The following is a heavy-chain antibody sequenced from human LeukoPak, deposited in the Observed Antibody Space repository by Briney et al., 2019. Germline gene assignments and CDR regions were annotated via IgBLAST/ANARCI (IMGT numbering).Heavy chain of an antibody. CDR2: IYYSGST. CDR1: GGSISSYY. V-gene: IGHV4-59*08. CDR3: ARLDGSAAAGIDY. J-gene: IGHJ4*02. D-gene: IGHD6-13*01. Sequence: SETLSLTCTVSGGSISSYYWSWIRQPPGKGLEWIGYIYYSGSTNYNPSLKSRVTISVDTSKNQFSLKLSSVTAADTAVYYCARLDGSAAAGIDYWGQGTLVTVSS.